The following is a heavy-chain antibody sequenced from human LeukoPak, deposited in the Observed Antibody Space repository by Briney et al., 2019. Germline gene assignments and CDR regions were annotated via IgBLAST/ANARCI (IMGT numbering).Heavy chain of an antibody. V-gene: IGHV3-74*01. D-gene: IGHD2-15*01. CDR2: IKSDGSST. CDR3: ARVGFLLSGAFDI. CDR1: GFTFSSYS. J-gene: IGHJ3*02. Sequence: GGSLRLSCAASGFTFSSYSMNWVRQAPGKGLVWVSLIKSDGSSTTYADSVKGRFTISRDNAKNTLYLQMNSLRAEDTAVYYCARVGFLLSGAFDIWGQGTMVTVSS.